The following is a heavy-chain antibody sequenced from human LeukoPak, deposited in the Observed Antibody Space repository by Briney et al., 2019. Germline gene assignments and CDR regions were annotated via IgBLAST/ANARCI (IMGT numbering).Heavy chain of an antibody. CDR2: IYSSGST. CDR1: GFTVSSKY. CDR3: ASSLASARAAGYYFDY. D-gene: IGHD6-13*01. Sequence: GGSLRLSCAASGFTVSSKYMSWVGQAPGKGLEWVSIIYSSGSTFYADSVKGRFTISRDKSKNTLYLQMNSLRAEDTAVYYCASSLASARAAGYYFDYWGQGTLVTVSS. J-gene: IGHJ4*02. V-gene: IGHV3-66*01.